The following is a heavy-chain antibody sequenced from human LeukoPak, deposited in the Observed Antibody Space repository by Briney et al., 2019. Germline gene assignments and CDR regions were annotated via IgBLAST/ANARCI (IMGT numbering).Heavy chain of an antibody. CDR1: GFTFSDYY. CDR3: ARAGYCSSTSCQMFDP. D-gene: IGHD2-2*01. J-gene: IGHJ5*02. V-gene: IGHV3-11*01. CDR2: ISSSGSTI. Sequence: PGGCLRLSCAASGFTFSDYYMSWIRQAPGKGLEWVSYISSSGSTIYYADSVKGRFTISRDNAKNSLYLQLNSLRAEDTAVYYCARAGYCSSTSCQMFDPWGQGTLVTVSS.